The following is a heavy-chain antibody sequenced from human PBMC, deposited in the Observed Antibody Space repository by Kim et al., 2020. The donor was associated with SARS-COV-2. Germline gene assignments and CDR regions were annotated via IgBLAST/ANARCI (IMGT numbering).Heavy chain of an antibody. J-gene: IGHJ4*02. D-gene: IGHD6-19*01. CDR3: TTVVAVAGEDY. V-gene: IGHV3-15*01. CDR2: T. Sequence: TDYAAPVKGRFTISRDDSKNTLYLQMNSLKTEDTAVYYCTTVVAVAGEDYWGQGTLVTVSS.